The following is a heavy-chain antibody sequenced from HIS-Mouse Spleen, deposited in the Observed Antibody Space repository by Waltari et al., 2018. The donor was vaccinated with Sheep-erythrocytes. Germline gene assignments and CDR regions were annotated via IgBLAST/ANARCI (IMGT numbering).Heavy chain of an antibody. CDR1: RFTFSSHS. Sequence: EVQLVEYGGGLVKPGGSLRLSCAAPRFTFSSHSMTWVRQAPGKGLEWVSSISSSSSYIYYADSVKGRFTISRDNAKNSLYLQMNSLRAEDTAVYYCARDQGDSGSYYYYYGMDVWGQGTTVTVSS. D-gene: IGHD1-26*01. CDR2: ISSSSSYI. V-gene: IGHV3-21*01. J-gene: IGHJ6*02. CDR3: ARDQGDSGSYYYYYGMDV.